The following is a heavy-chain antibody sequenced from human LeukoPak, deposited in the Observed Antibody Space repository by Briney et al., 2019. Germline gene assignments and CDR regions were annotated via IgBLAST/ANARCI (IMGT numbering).Heavy chain of an antibody. V-gene: IGHV4-34*01. D-gene: IGHD5-12*01. CDR3: ARRWWLLDY. J-gene: IGHJ4*02. Sequence: SETLSLTCAVYGGSFSGYYWSWIRQPPGKGLEWIGEINHSGSTNYNPSLKSRVTISVDTSKNQFSLKLSSVTAADTAVYYCARRWWLLDYWGQGTLVTVYS. CDR1: GGSFSGYY. CDR2: INHSGST.